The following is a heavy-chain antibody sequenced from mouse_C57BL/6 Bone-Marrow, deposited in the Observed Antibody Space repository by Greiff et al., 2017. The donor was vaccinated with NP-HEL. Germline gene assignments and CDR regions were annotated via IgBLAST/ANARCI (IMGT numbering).Heavy chain of an antibody. J-gene: IGHJ4*01. CDR1: GYSITSGYY. CDR3: ARCPDAMDY. CDR2: ISYDGSN. V-gene: IGHV3-6*01. Sequence: ESGPGLVKPSQSLSLTCSVTGYSITSGYYWNWIRQFPGNKLEWMGYISYDGSNNYNPSLKNRISITRDTSKNQFFLKLNSVTTEDTATYYCARCPDAMDYWGQGTSVTVSS.